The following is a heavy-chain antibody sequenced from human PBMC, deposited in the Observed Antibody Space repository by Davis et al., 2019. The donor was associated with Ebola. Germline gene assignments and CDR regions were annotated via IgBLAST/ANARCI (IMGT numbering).Heavy chain of an antibody. J-gene: IGHJ6*01. V-gene: IGHV3-7*01. CDR2: IKQDGSEK. CDR3: TLLQEHL. CDR1: GGSISNYY. Sequence: GGSLRLSCTVSGGSISNYYWSWIRQPPGKGLEWVANIKQDGSEKYYVDSVKGRFTISRDSAKNSLYLQMNSLHQGPIGLPPGTLLQEHLWG.